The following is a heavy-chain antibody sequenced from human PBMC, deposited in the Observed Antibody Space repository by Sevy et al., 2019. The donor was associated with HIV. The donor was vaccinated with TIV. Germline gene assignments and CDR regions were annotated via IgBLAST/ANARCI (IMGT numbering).Heavy chain of an antibody. CDR3: VREAANVRYFDY. CDR2: ISGSGSYI. Sequence: GGSLRLSCAASGLAFSTYSMNWVRQAPGKGLEWVSSISGSGSYIYYADSVQGRVAISRDNAKSSLYLQMNSLRAEDTAVYYCVREAANVRYFDYWGQGTLVTVSS. CDR1: GLAFSTYS. D-gene: IGHD3-10*02. V-gene: IGHV3-21*01. J-gene: IGHJ4*02.